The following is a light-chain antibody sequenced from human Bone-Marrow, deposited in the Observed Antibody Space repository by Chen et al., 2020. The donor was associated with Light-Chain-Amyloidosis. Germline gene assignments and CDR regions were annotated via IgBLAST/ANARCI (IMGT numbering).Light chain of an antibody. V-gene: IGLV3-25*03. J-gene: IGLJ2*01. Sequence: SYELTQPPSVSVSPGQTARITCSGDDLPTKYAYWYQQKPGQAPVLVIHRDTERPSGISERFSGSSSGTTATLTISGVQAEDEADYHGRSADSSGTYEEIVGGGAKLTGL. CDR2: RDT. CDR1: DLPTKY. CDR3: RSADSSGTYEEI.